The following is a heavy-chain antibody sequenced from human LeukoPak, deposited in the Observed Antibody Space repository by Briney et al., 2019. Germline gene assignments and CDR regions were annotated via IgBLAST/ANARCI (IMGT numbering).Heavy chain of an antibody. CDR1: GCTSSSYE. D-gene: IGHD2-15*01. Sequence: PGGSLRLSCAASGCTSSSYEMNWVWLGQGKGKELVSYSSSSGSTIHYADSVKGRFTTSRDNAKYSLYLQMNSLRAEDTAVYYCTRVTTPGHCSGGTCSGYFDYWGQGTLVTVSS. CDR2: SSSSGSTI. V-gene: IGHV3-48*03. J-gene: IGHJ4*02. CDR3: TRVTTPGHCSGGTCSGYFDY.